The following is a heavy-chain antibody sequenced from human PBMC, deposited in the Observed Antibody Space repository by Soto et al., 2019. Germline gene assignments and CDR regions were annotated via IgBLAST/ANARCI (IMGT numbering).Heavy chain of an antibody. Sequence: GASVKVSCKASGFSFTGYYIHGVGQAPVQELEWMGGINGNSGGTHYAQKFQGGFTMTRDTSISTAYMELIRLRSDDTAVYYCARPSRPNYSDHSGAAFDLWGQGTLVTVSS. D-gene: IGHD3-22*01. CDR1: GFSFTGYY. V-gene: IGHV1-2*02. J-gene: IGHJ3*01. CDR2: INGNSGGT. CDR3: ARPSRPNYSDHSGAAFDL.